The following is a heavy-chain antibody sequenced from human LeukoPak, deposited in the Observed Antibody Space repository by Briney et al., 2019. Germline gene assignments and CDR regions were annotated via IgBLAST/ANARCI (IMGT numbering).Heavy chain of an antibody. V-gene: IGHV3-21*01. D-gene: IGHD3-22*01. Sequence: GGSLRLSCAAPGFNLSTYSMTSVRQAPGKGPEWVSPISRCSGDIYYGDLVKGRFTLSRDKAKSSLYLPMDGLRVVDTAVYFCTVDTDYFEGLGFPRPALNDYWGQGTLVTVSS. CDR1: GFNLSTYS. J-gene: IGHJ4*02. CDR3: TVDTDYFEGLGFPRPALNDY. CDR2: ISRCSGDI.